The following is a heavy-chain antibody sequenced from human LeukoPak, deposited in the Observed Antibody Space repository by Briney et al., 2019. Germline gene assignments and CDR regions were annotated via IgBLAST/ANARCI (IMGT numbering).Heavy chain of an antibody. D-gene: IGHD2-2*01. CDR1: GYSFTSYW. CDR3: ARHSEASTPTHTGPEFDY. V-gene: IGHV5-51*01. Sequence: KPGESLKISCKGSGYSFTSYWIGWVRQMPGKGLEWMGIIYPGDSDTRYSPSFQGQVTISADKSISTAYLQWSSLKASDTAMYYCARHSEASTPTHTGPEFDYWGQGTLVTVSS. J-gene: IGHJ4*02. CDR2: IYPGDSDT.